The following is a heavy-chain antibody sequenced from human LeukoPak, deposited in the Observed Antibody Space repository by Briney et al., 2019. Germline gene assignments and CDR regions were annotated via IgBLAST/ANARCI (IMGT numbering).Heavy chain of an antibody. J-gene: IGHJ3*02. CDR3: ARAFYSGSPDAFDI. D-gene: IGHD1-26*01. Sequence: SETLSLTCTVSGGSISSSSYYWGWIRQPPGKGLEWIGSIYYSGSTYYNPSLKSRVTISVDTSKNQFSLKLSSVTAADTAVYYCARAFYSGSPDAFDIWGQGTMVTVSS. V-gene: IGHV4-39*07. CDR2: IYYSGST. CDR1: GGSISSSSYY.